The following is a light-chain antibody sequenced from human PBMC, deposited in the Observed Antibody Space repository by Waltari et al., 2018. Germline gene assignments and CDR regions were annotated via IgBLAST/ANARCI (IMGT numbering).Light chain of an antibody. CDR3: LSRDTPSTRV. CDR2: GQE. V-gene: IGLV3-19*01. J-gene: IGLJ3*02. Sequence: SSEVTQDPHVSVALGQTVTIPCRGASFRRYYASWYRQRPGQAPVLVLYGQERPSGIPDRFSGSTSGDTAYLTITGAQAGDEADYYCLSRDTPSTRVFGGGTRLTVV. CDR1: SFRRYY.